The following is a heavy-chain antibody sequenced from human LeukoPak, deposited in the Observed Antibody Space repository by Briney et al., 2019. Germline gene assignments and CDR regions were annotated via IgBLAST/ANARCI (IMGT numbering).Heavy chain of an antibody. V-gene: IGHV3-21*01. Sequence: PGGSLRLSCAASGFTFSSYAMSWVRQAPGKGLEWVSSISLSGDTTYYADSVKGRFTISRDNAKNSLYLQMNSLRAEDTAVYYCARERNEYFDYWGQGTLVTVSS. CDR3: ARERNEYFDY. CDR1: GFTFSSYA. CDR2: ISLSGDTT. D-gene: IGHD6-6*01. J-gene: IGHJ4*02.